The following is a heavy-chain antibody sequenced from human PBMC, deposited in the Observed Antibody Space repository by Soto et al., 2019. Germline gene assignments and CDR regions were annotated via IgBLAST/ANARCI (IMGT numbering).Heavy chain of an antibody. CDR2: ISGSGGST. CDR3: AKGSSSWPLGYYYYYGMDV. J-gene: IGHJ6*02. Sequence: EVQLLESGGGLVQPGGSLRLSCAASGFTFSSYAMSWVRQAPGKGLEWVSAISGSGGSTYYADSVKGRFTISRDNSKNTVYLQMNSLRAEDTAVYYCAKGSSSWPLGYYYYYGMDVWGQGTTVTVSS. D-gene: IGHD6-13*01. V-gene: IGHV3-23*01. CDR1: GFTFSSYA.